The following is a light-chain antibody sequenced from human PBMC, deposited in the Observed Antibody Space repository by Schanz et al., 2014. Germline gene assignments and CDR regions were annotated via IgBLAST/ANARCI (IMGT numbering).Light chain of an antibody. Sequence: QSALTQPASVSGSPGQSITISCTGTSSDVGVYNYVSWYQQLPGKAPKLMIYDASNRPSGVSNRFSGSKSAYTASLTVSGLQSEDEADYYCASWDDSLNARVFGGGTKLTVL. CDR3: ASWDDSLNARV. CDR2: DAS. J-gene: IGLJ3*02. V-gene: IGLV2-14*03. CDR1: SSDVGVYNY.